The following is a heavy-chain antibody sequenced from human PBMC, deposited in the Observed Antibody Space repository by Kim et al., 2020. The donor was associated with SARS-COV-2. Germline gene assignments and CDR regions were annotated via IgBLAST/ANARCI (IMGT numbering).Heavy chain of an antibody. CDR1: GYTFTSYG. D-gene: IGHD3-22*01. J-gene: IGHJ4*02. Sequence: ASVKVSCKASGYTFTSYGISWVRQAPGQGLEWMGWISAYNGNTNYAQKLQGRVTMTTDTSTSTAYMELRSLRSDDTAVYYCARDRGHYYDSSGYYYWGQGTLVTVSS. V-gene: IGHV1-18*04. CDR2: ISAYNGNT. CDR3: ARDRGHYYDSSGYYY.